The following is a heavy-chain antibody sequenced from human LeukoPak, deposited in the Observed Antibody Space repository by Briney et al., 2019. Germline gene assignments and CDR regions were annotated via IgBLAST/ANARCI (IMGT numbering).Heavy chain of an antibody. CDR3: ARSDFWSGFTFDY. V-gene: IGHV4-61*02. D-gene: IGHD3-3*01. Sequence: SETLSLTCTVSGGSISGGSYYWSWIRQPAGKGLEWIGRIYTSGSTNYNPSLKSRVTISVDTSKNQFSLKLSSVTAADTAVYYCARSDFWSGFTFDYWGQGTLVTVSS. CDR1: GGSISGGSYY. J-gene: IGHJ4*02. CDR2: IYTSGST.